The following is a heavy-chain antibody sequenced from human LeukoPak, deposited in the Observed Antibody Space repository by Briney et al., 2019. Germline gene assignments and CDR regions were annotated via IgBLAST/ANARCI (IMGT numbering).Heavy chain of an antibody. V-gene: IGHV3-48*03. D-gene: IGHD6-13*01. J-gene: IGHJ3*01. CDR1: GFTFSSYE. Sequence: GGSLRLSCAASGFTFSSYEMNWVRQAPGKWLEWLSYIISIGSSIYYADSVKGRFTISRDNAKNSLFLQMNSLRAEDTAVYYCARGPIVLIAAAANDVFDVWGQGTMVTVSS. CDR3: ARGPIVLIAAAANDVFDV. CDR2: IISIGSSI.